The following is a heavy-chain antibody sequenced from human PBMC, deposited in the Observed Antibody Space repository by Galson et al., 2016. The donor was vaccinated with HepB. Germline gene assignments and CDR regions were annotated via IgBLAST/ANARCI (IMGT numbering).Heavy chain of an antibody. D-gene: IGHD2-21*01. J-gene: IGHJ1*01. V-gene: IGHV3-30*04. Sequence: SLRLSCAASGFTFSSYAMHWVRQPPGKGLEWVALISDDGRKTYSADSVKGRLTISRDNSKNTLYVQMNSLRAEDTAVYYCAKEGEYCGGVCYSGYFQHWGLGTLVTVSS. CDR2: ISDDGRKT. CDR3: AKEGEYCGGVCYSGYFQH. CDR1: GFTFSSYA.